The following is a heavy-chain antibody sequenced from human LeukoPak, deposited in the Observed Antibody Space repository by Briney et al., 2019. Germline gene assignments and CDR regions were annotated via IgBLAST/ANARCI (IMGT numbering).Heavy chain of an antibody. CDR1: GFTSSA. Sequence: GRSLRLSCAASGFTSSAIHCVRQAPGQGLEWGSAISGSGGSTYYADSVTGRFTISRHNSKNTLYLQMNSLRAEDTAVYYCAKPVHYYDSRGYFDYWGQGSLVTVS. J-gene: IGHJ4*02. D-gene: IGHD3-22*01. V-gene: IGHV3-23*01. CDR3: AKPVHYYDSRGYFDY. CDR2: ISGSGGST.